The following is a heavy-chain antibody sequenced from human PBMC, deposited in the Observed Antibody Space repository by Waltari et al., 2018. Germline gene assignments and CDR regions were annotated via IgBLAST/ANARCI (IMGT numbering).Heavy chain of an antibody. D-gene: IGHD3-16*01. CDR1: GYTFTSYA. V-gene: IGHV1-3*01. Sequence: QVQLVQSGAEGKKPGASVKVSCKASGYTFTSYAMHWVRQAPGQRLEWMGWINAGNGNTKYSQKFQGRVTITRDTSASTAYMELSSLRSEDTAVYYCAREGDYYYGMDVWGQGTTVTVSS. CDR2: INAGNGNT. CDR3: AREGDYYYGMDV. J-gene: IGHJ6*02.